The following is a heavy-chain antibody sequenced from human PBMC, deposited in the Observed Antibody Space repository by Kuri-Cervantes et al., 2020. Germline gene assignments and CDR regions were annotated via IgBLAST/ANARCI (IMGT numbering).Heavy chain of an antibody. J-gene: IGHJ6*02. CDR3: ARDSLPDTAYYYYGMDV. V-gene: IGHV3-66*01. D-gene: IGHD5-18*01. CDR1: GFTFDDYA. CDR2: IYSGGST. Sequence: GESLKISCAASGFTFDDYAMHWVRQAPGKGLEWVSVIYSGGSTYYADSVKGRFTISRDNAKNSLYLQMNSLRDEDTAVYYCARDSLPDTAYYYYGMDVWGQGTTVTVSS.